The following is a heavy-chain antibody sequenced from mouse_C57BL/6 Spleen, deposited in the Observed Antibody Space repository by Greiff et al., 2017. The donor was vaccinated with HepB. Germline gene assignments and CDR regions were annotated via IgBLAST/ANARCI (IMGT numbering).Heavy chain of an antibody. CDR3: ESPPYLDY. CDR1: GFTFTSHW. Sequence: QVQLQQSGPELVRPGASVKISCKAPGFTFTSHWMQWLRQRPGQGLEWIGEIFPGRGSTYFNEKFKGKATLTVDTSSSTDYMQLSSLTSEDSAVYVCESPPYLDYWGKGTSVTVSS. V-gene: IGHV1-56*01. CDR2: IFPGRGST. J-gene: IGHJ4*01.